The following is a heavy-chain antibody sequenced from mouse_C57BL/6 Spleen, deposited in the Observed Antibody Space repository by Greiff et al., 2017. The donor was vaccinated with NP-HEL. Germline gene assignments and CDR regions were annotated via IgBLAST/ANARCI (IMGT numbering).Heavy chain of an antibody. V-gene: IGHV1-64*01. D-gene: IGHD2-1*01. J-gene: IGHJ2*01. CDR2: IHPNSGST. Sequence: QVHVKQSGAELVKPGASVKLSCKASGYTFTSYWMHWVKQRPGQGLEWIGMIHPNSGSTNYNEKFKSKATLTVDKSSSTAYMQLSSLTSEDSAVYYCARNYPIDYWGQGTTLTVSS. CDR3: ARNYPIDY. CDR1: GYTFTSYW.